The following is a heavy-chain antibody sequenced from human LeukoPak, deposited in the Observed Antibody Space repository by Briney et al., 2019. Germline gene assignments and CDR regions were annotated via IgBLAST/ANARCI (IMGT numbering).Heavy chain of an antibody. D-gene: IGHD3-10*01. CDR1: GFTFNSYA. CDR3: ANGDTCFAY. V-gene: IGHV3-23*01. J-gene: IGHJ4*02. Sequence: PGGSLGLSCAASGFTFNSYAMSWVRQAPGKGLECVSSISGSAGSTYYADSVRGRFTISRDNLKNPLYLQMNSLGAEDTDVYYCANGDTCFAYWGQGTLVTVSS. CDR2: ISGSAGST.